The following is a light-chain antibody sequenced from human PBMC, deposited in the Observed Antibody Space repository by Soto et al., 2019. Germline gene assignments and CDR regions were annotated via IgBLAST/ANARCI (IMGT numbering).Light chain of an antibody. V-gene: IGKV4-1*01. CDR2: WAS. CDR1: QSVLYSSNNKNY. J-gene: IGKJ1*01. Sequence: DIVMTQSPDSLAVSLGERATINCKSSQSVLYSSNNKNYLAWYQQKPGQPLKLLIYWASTRESGVPDRFSGSGSGTDFTLTISGLQAEDVAVYYCQQYYRSATFGQGTKVEIK. CDR3: QQYYRSAT.